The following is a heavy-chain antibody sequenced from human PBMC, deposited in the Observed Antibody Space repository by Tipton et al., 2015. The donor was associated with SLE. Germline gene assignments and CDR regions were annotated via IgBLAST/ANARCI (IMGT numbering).Heavy chain of an antibody. Sequence: QSGAEVKKPGASVKVSCKASGYTFTSYAMHWVRQAPGQRLEWMGWINAGNGNTNYAQKLQGRVTMTTDTSTSTAYMELRSLRSDDTAVYYGARVAVGVSAFDIWGQGTMVTVSS. D-gene: IGHD3-22*01. J-gene: IGHJ3*02. CDR2: INAGNGNT. CDR1: GYTFTSYA. V-gene: IGHV1-3*01. CDR3: ARVAVGVSAFDI.